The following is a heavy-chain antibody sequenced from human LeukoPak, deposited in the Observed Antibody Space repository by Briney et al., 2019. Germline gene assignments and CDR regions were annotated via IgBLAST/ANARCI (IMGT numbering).Heavy chain of an antibody. V-gene: IGHV1-69*04. CDR1: GGTFSSYA. Sequence: GASVKVSCKASGGTFSSYAISWVRQAPGQGLEWMGRIIPILGIANYAQKFQGRVTITADKSTSTAYMELSSLRSEDTAVYYCARDRFVRGVIIAEHNWFDPWGQGTLVTVSS. CDR3: ARDRFVRGVIIAEHNWFDP. D-gene: IGHD3-10*02. CDR2: IIPILGIA. J-gene: IGHJ5*02.